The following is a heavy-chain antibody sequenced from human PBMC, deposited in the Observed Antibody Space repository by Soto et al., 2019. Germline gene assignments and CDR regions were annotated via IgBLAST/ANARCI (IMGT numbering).Heavy chain of an antibody. Sequence: QVQLQQWGAGLLKPSETLSLTCAVYGGSVNSGNYYWTWIRQPPGKGLEWIGEMSHSGRTHFNPSLKSRVTISADTSKNQFSGKMSSVTAADTALYYCARVERGTAMTVVYAFDIWGPGTLVTVSS. D-gene: IGHD2-21*02. CDR2: MSHSGRT. V-gene: IGHV4-34*01. J-gene: IGHJ3*02. CDR3: ARVERGTAMTVVYAFDI. CDR1: GGSVNSGNYY.